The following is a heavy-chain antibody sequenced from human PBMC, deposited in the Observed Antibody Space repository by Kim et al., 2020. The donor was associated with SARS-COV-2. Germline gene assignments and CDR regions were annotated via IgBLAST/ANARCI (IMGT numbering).Heavy chain of an antibody. CDR3: AKDAHLDILTGYYMRYAFDI. D-gene: IGHD3-9*01. V-gene: IGHV3-23*01. Sequence: GGSLRLSCAASGFTFSSYAMSWVRQAPGKGLEWVSAISGSGGSTYYADSVKGRFTISRDNSKNTLYLQMNSLRAEDTAVYYCAKDAHLDILTGYYMRYAFDIWGQGTMVTVSS. J-gene: IGHJ3*02. CDR2: ISGSGGST. CDR1: GFTFSSYA.